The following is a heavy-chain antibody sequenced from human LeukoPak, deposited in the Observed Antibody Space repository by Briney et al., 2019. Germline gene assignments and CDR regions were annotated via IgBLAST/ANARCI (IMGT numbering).Heavy chain of an antibody. Sequence: PGGSLRLSCAASGFTVTSNYMSWVRQAPGKGLEWVSVIYSGGVTYYADSVKGRFTISRDNRKNTLFLQMNSVRAEDTAVYYCAREFSGSDGFFDCWGQGTLVTVSS. CDR3: AREFSGSDGFFDC. D-gene: IGHD6-19*01. J-gene: IGHJ4*02. V-gene: IGHV3-66*02. CDR1: GFTVTSNY. CDR2: IYSGGVT.